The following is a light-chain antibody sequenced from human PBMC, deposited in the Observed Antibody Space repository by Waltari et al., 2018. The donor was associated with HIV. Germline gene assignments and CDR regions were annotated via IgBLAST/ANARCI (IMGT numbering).Light chain of an antibody. CDR3: SSLGDANSLL. Sequence: HSALTQPASVSGSLGQSITISCTTASAAIGHFVSWYQQFPGKAPQLIFYQVNRRPSETPYRFSASKSGDTASLTISGLLPEDEADYFCSSLGDANSLLFGGGTHLTVL. J-gene: IGLJ3*02. CDR2: QVN. CDR1: SAAIGHF. V-gene: IGLV2-14*01.